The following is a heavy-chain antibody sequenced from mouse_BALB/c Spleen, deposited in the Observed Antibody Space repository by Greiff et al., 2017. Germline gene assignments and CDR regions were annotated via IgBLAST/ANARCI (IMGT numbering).Heavy chain of an antibody. CDR1: GYTFTDYN. Sequence: VQLKESGPELVKPGASVKISCKASGYTFTDYNMHWVKQSHGKSLEWIGYIYPYNGGTGYNQKFKSKATLTVDNSSSTAYMELSSLTSDDSAVYFCARPYRYDAMDYWGQGTSVTVSS. CDR2: IYPYNGGT. CDR3: ARPYRYDAMDY. J-gene: IGHJ4*01. D-gene: IGHD2-14*01. V-gene: IGHV1S29*02.